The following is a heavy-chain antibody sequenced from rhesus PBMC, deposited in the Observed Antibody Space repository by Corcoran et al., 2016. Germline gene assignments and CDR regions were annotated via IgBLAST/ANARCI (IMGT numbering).Heavy chain of an antibody. J-gene: IGHJ4*01. Sequence: QVQLQESGPGLVKPSETLSLTCAVSGGSISSGYYYWSWILQPPGKGLECIGYITYSGSTSYNPALESRVTISRDTAKNQCSLKLSSVTAADTAVYYCARDGSRAGFDYWGQGVLVTVSS. CDR2: ITYSGST. D-gene: IGHD6-31*01. CDR1: GGSISSGYYY. CDR3: ARDGSRAGFDY. V-gene: IGHV4-122*02.